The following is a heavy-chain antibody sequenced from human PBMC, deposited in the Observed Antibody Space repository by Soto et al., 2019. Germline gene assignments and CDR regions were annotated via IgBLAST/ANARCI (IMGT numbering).Heavy chain of an antibody. Sequence: KSGGSLRLSCAASGFTFGSYAMNWVRQAPGKGLEWVSSISSSSSHIYYADSVKGRFTISRDYAKNSLYLQMNSLRAEDTAVYYCARDFADSYSSSYYYYGMDVWGQGTTVTVSS. V-gene: IGHV3-21*01. CDR3: ARDFADSYSSSYYYYGMDV. D-gene: IGHD2-15*01. J-gene: IGHJ6*02. CDR1: GFTFGSYA. CDR2: ISSSSSHI.